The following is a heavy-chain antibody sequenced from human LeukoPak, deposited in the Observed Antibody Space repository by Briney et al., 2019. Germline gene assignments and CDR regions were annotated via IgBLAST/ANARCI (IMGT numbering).Heavy chain of an antibody. CDR2: ISGDGGST. J-gene: IGHJ3*02. CDR3: AKEPGEGFVAYWAFDI. Sequence: PGGSLRLSCAASGFTFDDYAMHWVRQAPGKGLEWVSLISGDGGSTYYADFVKGRFTISRDNSKNSLYLQMNSLRTEDTALYYCAKEPGEGFVAYWAFDIWGQGTMVTVSS. D-gene: IGHD2-21*01. CDR1: GFTFDDYA. V-gene: IGHV3-43*02.